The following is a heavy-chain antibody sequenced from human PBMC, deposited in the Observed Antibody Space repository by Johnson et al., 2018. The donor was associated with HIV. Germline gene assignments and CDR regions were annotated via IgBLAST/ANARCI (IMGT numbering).Heavy chain of an antibody. CDR1: GFTFSSFA. CDR2: ISDDVSSR. D-gene: IGHD3-22*01. V-gene: IGHV3-30*04. CDR3: ANLVADYDSSGEQPNDAFDI. J-gene: IGHJ3*02. Sequence: QVQLVESGGGVVRPGRSLRLSCAASGFTFSSFAMHWVRQAPGKGLEWVAVISDDVSSRFYVGSVKGRFTISRDNSKNTLYLQMNSLRAEDTAVYYCANLVADYDSSGEQPNDAFDIWGQGTMVTVSS.